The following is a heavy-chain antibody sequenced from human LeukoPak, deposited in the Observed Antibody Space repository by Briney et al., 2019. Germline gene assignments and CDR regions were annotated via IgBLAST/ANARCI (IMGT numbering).Heavy chain of an antibody. CDR1: GGTFSSYA. CDR3: AKDPNGDYVGAFDM. V-gene: IGHV3-23*01. CDR2: IHAGGDFT. Sequence: ASVKVSCKASGGTFSSYAMSWVRQAPGKGLEWVSSIHAGGDFTYYADSVRGRFTVSRDNSKSSLYLQMNGLRAEDTALYYCAKDPNGDYVGAFDMWGQGTMVTVSS. J-gene: IGHJ3*02. D-gene: IGHD4-17*01.